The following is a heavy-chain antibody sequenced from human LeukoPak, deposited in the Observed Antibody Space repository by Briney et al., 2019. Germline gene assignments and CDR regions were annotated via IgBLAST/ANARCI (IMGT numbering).Heavy chain of an antibody. D-gene: IGHD3-10*01. J-gene: IGHJ4*02. CDR3: ARPDYYGSAMRE. V-gene: IGHV1-46*04. CDR1: GYTPTRYN. CDR2: IKPIGGST. Sequence: GSAKVSCKASGYTPTRYNTHWVRHSPEQRVERMGIIKPIGGSTSYAQKLQGSVSMTRDTSTSTVYMELSRLRSEGTAVYYCARPDYYGSAMREWGQGTLVTVSS.